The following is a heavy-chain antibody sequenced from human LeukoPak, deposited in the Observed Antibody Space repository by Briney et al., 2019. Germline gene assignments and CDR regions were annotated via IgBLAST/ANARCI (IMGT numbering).Heavy chain of an antibody. V-gene: IGHV4-34*01. CDR1: GGSFSGYY. J-gene: IGHJ4*02. CDR2: INHSGST. D-gene: IGHD3-3*01. CDR3: ARGDFAIGARSGY. Sequence: SETLSLTCAVYGGSFSGYYWSWIRQPPGKGLEWIGEINHSGSTNYNPSLKSRATISVDTSKNQFSLKLSSVTAADTAVYYCARGDFAIGARSGYWGQGTLVTVSS.